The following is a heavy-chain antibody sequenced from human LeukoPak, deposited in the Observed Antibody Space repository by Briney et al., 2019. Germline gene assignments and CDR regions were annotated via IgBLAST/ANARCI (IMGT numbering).Heavy chain of an antibody. J-gene: IGHJ6*02. CDR2: IYYSGST. CDR1: GGSVSNYY. D-gene: IGHD6-13*01. V-gene: IGHV4-59*02. CDR3: ARAPATGDYYGMDV. Sequence: SETLSLTCTVSGGSVSNYYWSWIRQPPGKGLEWIGYIYYSGSTDHNPPLKSRVAISVDTSKNQFCLRLSSVTAADTAVYYCARAPATGDYYGMDVWGQGTTVTVSS.